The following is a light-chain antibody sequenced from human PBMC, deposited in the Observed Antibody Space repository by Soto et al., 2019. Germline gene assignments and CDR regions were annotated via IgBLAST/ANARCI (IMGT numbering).Light chain of an antibody. J-gene: IGKJ3*01. Sequence: DIQMTQSPSSLSASVGDRVTITFRASQGISNYLAWYQQKPGKVPKLLIYAASTLQSGVPSRFSGSGSGTDFTLTISSLQPEDVATYYCQKYSSAPPFTFGPGTKVDIK. CDR1: QGISNY. CDR2: AAS. V-gene: IGKV1-27*01. CDR3: QKYSSAPPFT.